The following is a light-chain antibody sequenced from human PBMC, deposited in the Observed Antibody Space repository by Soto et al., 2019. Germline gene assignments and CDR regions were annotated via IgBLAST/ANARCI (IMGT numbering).Light chain of an antibody. V-gene: IGLV4-69*01. CDR2: LNSDGSH. Sequence: QLVLTQSPSASASLGASVKLTCTLSSGHSTYAIAWHQQQPEKGPRYLMKLNSDGSHSKGDGIPDRFSGSSSGAERYLTISRLQSEDEADYYRQTWGTGIEVIFGGGTKLTVL. CDR3: QTWGTGIEVI. CDR1: SGHSTYA. J-gene: IGLJ2*01.